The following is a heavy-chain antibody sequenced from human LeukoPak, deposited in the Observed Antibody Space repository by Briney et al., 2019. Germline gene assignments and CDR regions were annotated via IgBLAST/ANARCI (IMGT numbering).Heavy chain of an antibody. CDR2: IWYDGNNK. D-gene: IGHD5-18*01. J-gene: IGHJ4*02. V-gene: IGHV3-33*01. CDR1: GFTLSSYG. Sequence: PGRSLELSCAASGFTLSSYGMNWVRQAPGKGLEWVAVIWYDGNNKYYTDSVKGRFSISRDNSKNTLYLQMNSLRAEDTAVYYCARVDSYGSYYFDYWGQGTRVTVSS. CDR3: ARVDSYGSYYFDY.